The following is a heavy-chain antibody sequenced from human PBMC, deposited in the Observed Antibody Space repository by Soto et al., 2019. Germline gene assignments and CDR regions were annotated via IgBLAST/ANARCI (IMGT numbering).Heavy chain of an antibody. CDR2: MNPNSGNT. CDR1: GYSLRGYD. CDR3: ASLSSSGDAFDI. J-gene: IGHJ3*02. Sequence: LVHVACKAFGYSLRGYDVGWVRQDTGQGLEWMGWMNPNSGNTGYAQKFQGRVTMTRNTSISTAYMELSSLRSEDTAVYYCASLSSSGDAFDIWGQGTMVTVSS. V-gene: IGHV1-8*01. D-gene: IGHD6-6*01.